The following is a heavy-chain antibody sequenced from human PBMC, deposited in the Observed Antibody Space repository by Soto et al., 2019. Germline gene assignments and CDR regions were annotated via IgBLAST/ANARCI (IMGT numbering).Heavy chain of an antibody. CDR2: MSYSGTT. J-gene: IGHJ5*02. V-gene: IGHV4-30-4*01. CDR1: GVSISSGSYY. Sequence: PSETLSLTCTVSGVSISSGSYYWSWIRQPPGKGLEWIGFMSYSGTTSYNASLKSRVTISVDTSKNQFSLKLSSVTAADTAVYYCARVPSPWGQGTLVTVSS. CDR3: ARVPSP.